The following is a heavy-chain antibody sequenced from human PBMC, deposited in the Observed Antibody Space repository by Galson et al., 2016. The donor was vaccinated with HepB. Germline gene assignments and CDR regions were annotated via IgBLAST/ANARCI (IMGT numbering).Heavy chain of an antibody. D-gene: IGHD3-10*01. J-gene: IGHJ4*02. V-gene: IGHV3-33*01. CDR1: GFTFSSYG. Sequence: SLRLSRAASGFTFSSYGMHWVRQDPGKGLEWVAVIWSDGSNEYYTDSVKGRFTISRDNSQNTLYLHMNSLRPDDTAVYYCARHYGSGSLDYWGQGTLVTVSS. CDR2: IWSDGSNE. CDR3: ARHYGSGSLDY.